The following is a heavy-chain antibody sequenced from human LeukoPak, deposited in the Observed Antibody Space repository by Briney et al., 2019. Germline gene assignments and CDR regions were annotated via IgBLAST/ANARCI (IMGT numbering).Heavy chain of an antibody. J-gene: IGHJ5*02. CDR2: MNPNSGNT. CDR1: GYTFTSYD. V-gene: IGHV1-8*01. CDR3: ARAYSSSWYDWFDP. Sequence: ASVKVSCKASGYTFTSYDINWVRQATGQGLEWMGWMNPNSGNTGYAQKFQGRVTMTRNTPISTAYMELSSLRSEDTAVYYCARAYSSSWYDWFDPWGQGTLVTVSS. D-gene: IGHD6-13*01.